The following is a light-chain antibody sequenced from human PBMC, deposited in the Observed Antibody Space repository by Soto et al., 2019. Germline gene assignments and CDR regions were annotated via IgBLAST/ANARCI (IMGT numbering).Light chain of an antibody. CDR2: GAS. V-gene: IGKV3-20*01. CDR3: QQYGTLPWT. J-gene: IGKJ1*01. Sequence: EIVLTQSPATLSLSPGERATLSCRASQSVISSYLAWYQQKPGQAPRLLMYGASSRATGIPDRFSGSGSGTDFTLTISRLEPEDFAVFYCQQYGTLPWTFGQGTKVDIK. CDR1: QSVISSY.